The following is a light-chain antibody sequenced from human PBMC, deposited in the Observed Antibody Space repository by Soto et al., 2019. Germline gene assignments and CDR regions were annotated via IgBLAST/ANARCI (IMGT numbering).Light chain of an antibody. CDR2: AAS. V-gene: IGKV1-9*01. Sequence: DIQLTQSPSFLSASVGDRVTITCRASQGISSSLAWYQQKPGKAPNLLIYAASTLQTGVPTRFSGSGSGTEFTLTISSLQPDDFATYYCQHYNTYSRAFGQGTKVEIK. CDR1: QGISSS. CDR3: QHYNTYSRA. J-gene: IGKJ1*01.